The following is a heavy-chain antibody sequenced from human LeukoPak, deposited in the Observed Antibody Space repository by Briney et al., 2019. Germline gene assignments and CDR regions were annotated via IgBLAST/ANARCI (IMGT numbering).Heavy chain of an antibody. Sequence: PSETLSLTCAVYGGSFSGYYWSWIRQPPGKGLEWIGEINHSGSTNYNPSLKSRVTISVDTSKNQFSLKLSSVTAADTAVYYCAALYGDGKYFDYWGQGTLVTVSS. CDR2: INHSGST. CDR1: GGSFSGYY. D-gene: IGHD4-17*01. J-gene: IGHJ4*02. V-gene: IGHV4-34*01. CDR3: AALYGDGKYFDY.